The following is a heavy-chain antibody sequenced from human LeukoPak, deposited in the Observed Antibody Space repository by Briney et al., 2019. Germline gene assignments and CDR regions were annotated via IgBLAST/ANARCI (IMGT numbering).Heavy chain of an antibody. CDR2: INHSGST. CDR1: GGSFSGYY. CDR3: ARREYDYVWGSYRDDAFDI. V-gene: IGHV4-34*01. J-gene: IGHJ3*02. Sequence: SETLSLTCAVYGGSFSGYYWSWIRQPPGKGLEWIGEINHSGSTNYNPSLKSRVTISVDTSKNQFSLKLSSVTAADTAVYYCARREYDYVWGSYRDDAFDIWGQGTMVTVSS. D-gene: IGHD3-16*02.